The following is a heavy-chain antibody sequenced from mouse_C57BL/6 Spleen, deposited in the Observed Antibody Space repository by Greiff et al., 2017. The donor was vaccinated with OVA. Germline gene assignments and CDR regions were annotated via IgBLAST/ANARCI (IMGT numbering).Heavy chain of an antibody. CDR3: ARNGNYLYYAMDY. Sequence: QVQLKQSGPELVKPGASVKISCKASGNAFSSSWMNWVKQRPGKGLEWIGRIYPGDGDTNYNGKFKGKATLTADKSSSTAYMQLSSLTSEDSAVYFCARNGNYLYYAMDYWGQGTSVTVSS. CDR2: IYPGDGDT. CDR1: GNAFSSSW. J-gene: IGHJ4*01. V-gene: IGHV1-82*01. D-gene: IGHD2-1*01.